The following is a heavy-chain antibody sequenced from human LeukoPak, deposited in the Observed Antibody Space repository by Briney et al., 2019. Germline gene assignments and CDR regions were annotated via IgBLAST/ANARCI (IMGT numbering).Heavy chain of an antibody. J-gene: IGHJ3*02. CDR2: IYHSGST. D-gene: IGHD4/OR15-4a*01. Sequence: KPSETLSLTCAVSGYSISSGCYWGWIRQPPGKGLEWIGSIYHSGSTYYNPSLKSRVTISVDTSKNQFSLKLSSVTAADTAVYYCAVLLTLYDAFDIWGQGTMVTVSS. CDR3: AVLLTLYDAFDI. V-gene: IGHV4-38-2*01. CDR1: GYSISSGCY.